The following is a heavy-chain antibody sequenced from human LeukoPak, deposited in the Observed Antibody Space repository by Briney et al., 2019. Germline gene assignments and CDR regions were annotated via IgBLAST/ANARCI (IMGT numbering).Heavy chain of an antibody. J-gene: IGHJ5*02. D-gene: IGHD5-12*01. CDR1: GGTFSSYA. Sequence: GSSVKVSCKASGGTFSSYAISWVRQAPGQGLEWMGRIIPILGIANYAQKFQGRVTITADKSTSTAYMELSSLRSGDTAVYYCARDGVSPMVATAGWFDPWGQGTLVTVSS. CDR3: ARDGVSPMVATAGWFDP. V-gene: IGHV1-69*04. CDR2: IIPILGIA.